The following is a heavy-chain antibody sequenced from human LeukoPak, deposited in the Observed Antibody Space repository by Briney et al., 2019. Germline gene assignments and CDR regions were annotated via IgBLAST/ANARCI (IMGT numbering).Heavy chain of an antibody. CDR2: IWYDGNNK. CDR3: ARAFSVVVPAATDY. CDR1: GFTFSTYG. Sequence: GGSLSLSCAASGFTFSTYGMHWVRQAPGKGLEWVAVIWYDGNNKYYADSVKGRFTISRDNSKNTLYLQMNSLRAEDAAVYYCARAFSVVVPAATDYWGQGTLVTVSS. V-gene: IGHV3-33*01. D-gene: IGHD2-2*01. J-gene: IGHJ4*02.